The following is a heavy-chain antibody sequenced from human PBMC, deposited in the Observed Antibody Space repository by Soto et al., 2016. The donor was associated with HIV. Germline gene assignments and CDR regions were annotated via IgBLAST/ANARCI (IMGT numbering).Heavy chain of an antibody. CDR1: GGSFSGHY. CDR3: ARRTAARWFGEGAFDA. D-gene: IGHD3-10*01. V-gene: IGHV4-34*01. J-gene: IGHJ3*01. Sequence: QVQLQQWGAGLVKPAETLSLTCAVYGGSFSGHYWGWIRQSSEKKLEWIGEVSHSGNVNLKSSLKNRVTVLVDSSKSQFSLRLRSVVASDTATYYCARRTAARWFGEGAFDAWGQGTAVTVSS. CDR2: VSHSGNV.